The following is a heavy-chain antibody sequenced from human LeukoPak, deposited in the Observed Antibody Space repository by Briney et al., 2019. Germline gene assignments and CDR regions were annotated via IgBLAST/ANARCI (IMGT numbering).Heavy chain of an antibody. CDR2: ISTYNGNT. D-gene: IGHD3-22*01. Sequence: ASVKVSCKASGYTFTTSGISWVRQAPGQGLEWMGWISTYNGNTNYAQKLQGRVTMTTDTSTNTAYMELRSLRSDDTAVYYCARDGDNSGYYYRADYWGQGTLVTVSS. CDR1: GYTFTTSG. J-gene: IGHJ4*02. CDR3: ARDGDNSGYYYRADY. V-gene: IGHV1-18*01.